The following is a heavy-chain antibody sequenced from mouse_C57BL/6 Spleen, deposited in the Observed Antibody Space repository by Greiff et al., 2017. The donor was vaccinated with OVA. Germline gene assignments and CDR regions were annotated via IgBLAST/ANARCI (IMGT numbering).Heavy chain of an antibody. CDR3: ARGGGYDPYWYFDV. D-gene: IGHD2-2*01. CDR2: ISYDGSN. CDR1: GYSITSGYY. V-gene: IGHV3-6*01. J-gene: IGHJ1*03. Sequence: DVQLQESGPGLVKPSQSLSLTCSVTGYSITSGYYWNWIRQFPGNKLEWMGYISYDGSNNYNPSLKNRISITRDTSKNQFFLKLNSVTTEDTATYYCARGGGYDPYWYFDVWGTGTTVTVSS.